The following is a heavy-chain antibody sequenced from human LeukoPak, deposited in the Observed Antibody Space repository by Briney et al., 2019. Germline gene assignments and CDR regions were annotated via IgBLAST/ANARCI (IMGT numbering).Heavy chain of an antibody. D-gene: IGHD5-24*01. CDR3: ARIRDGYNDAYDL. J-gene: IGHJ3*01. CDR1: GYPFTNSY. V-gene: IGHV1-46*01. CDR2: INPDGGNT. Sequence: EASVKVSCKASGYPFTNSYIHWVRQAPGQVLEWMGLINPDGGNTNYAQNFQGRVTLTRDTSTSTVYMELSSLRSEDTAIYYCARIRDGYNDAYDLWGQGTVVTVPS.